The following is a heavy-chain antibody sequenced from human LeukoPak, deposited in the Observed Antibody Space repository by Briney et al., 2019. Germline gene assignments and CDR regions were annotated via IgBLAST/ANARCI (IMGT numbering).Heavy chain of an antibody. CDR2: ISSSSSTI. D-gene: IGHD3-16*01. CDR3: VRVGGAFDL. CDR1: GFTFSSYE. V-gene: IGHV3-48*03. J-gene: IGHJ3*01. Sequence: GGSLRLSCAASGFTFSSYEMNWVRQAPGKGLEWVSYISSSSSTIYYADSVKGRFTISRDNAKKSLYMQMNSLRAEDTAVYYCVRVGGAFDLWGQGTRVSVSS.